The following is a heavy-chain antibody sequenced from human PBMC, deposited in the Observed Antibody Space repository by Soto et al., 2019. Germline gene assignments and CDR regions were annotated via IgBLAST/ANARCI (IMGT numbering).Heavy chain of an antibody. CDR2: INQDGGET. CDR3: ARVHEVPVLFFDY. J-gene: IGHJ4*02. D-gene: IGHD3-10*01. V-gene: IGHV3-7*03. CDR1: GFTFSSHW. Sequence: EVQLVESGGGLVQPGGSLRLSCAASGFTFSSHWMSWFRQAPGKGLEWVANINQDGGETNYVDSVKGRVTISRDNAKNSLYQQMSSLRADDTAVYCCARVHEVPVLFFDYWGQGTLVTVSS.